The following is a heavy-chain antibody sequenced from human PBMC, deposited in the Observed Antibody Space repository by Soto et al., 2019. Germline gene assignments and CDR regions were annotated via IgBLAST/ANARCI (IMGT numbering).Heavy chain of an antibody. V-gene: IGHV3-74*01. Sequence: GSLRISCATSGFTFSSYWLHWVRQAPGKGLVWVSRISSDGSSTTYSDSVKGRFTISRDNAKNTLYLQMNSLGADDTAVYYCARPRSYYYYYGMDVWGQGT. CDR2: ISSDGSST. CDR3: ARPRSYYYYYGMDV. J-gene: IGHJ6*02. CDR1: GFTFSSYW.